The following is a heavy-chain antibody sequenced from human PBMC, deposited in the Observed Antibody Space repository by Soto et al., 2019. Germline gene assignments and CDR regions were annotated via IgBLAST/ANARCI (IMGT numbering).Heavy chain of an antibody. CDR1: GFTFDDYA. CDR2: ISWNSGSI. J-gene: IGHJ4*02. D-gene: IGHD1-1*01. CDR3: AKDSTGTNVSPFDY. V-gene: IGHV3-9*01. Sequence: GGSLRLSCAASGFTFDDYAMHWVRQAPGKGLEWVSGISWNSGSIGYADSVKGRFTISRDNAKNSLYLQMNSLRAEDTALYYCAKDSTGTNVSPFDYWGQGTLVTVSS.